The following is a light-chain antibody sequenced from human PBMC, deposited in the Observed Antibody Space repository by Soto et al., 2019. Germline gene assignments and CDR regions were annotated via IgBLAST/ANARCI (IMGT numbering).Light chain of an antibody. J-gene: IGKJ5*01. CDR1: QTVGSN. CDR3: QQYNNWPIT. V-gene: IGKV3D-15*01. Sequence: EIALTQSPDTLSVSPGERATLSCRASQTVGSNLAWYQQKPGQAPRLLIYGASTRASDTPARFSGSGSVTEFALTISSLQSEDFAVYYCQQYNNWPITFGQGTRLEI. CDR2: GAS.